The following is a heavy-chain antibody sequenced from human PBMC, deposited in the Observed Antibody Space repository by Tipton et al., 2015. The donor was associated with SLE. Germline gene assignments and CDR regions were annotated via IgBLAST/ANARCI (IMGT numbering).Heavy chain of an antibody. J-gene: IGHJ4*02. Sequence: TLSLTCTVSGVSISPNYWSWIRQPPGKGLEWIGYIYYSGSTNYNSSLKSRATISLDTSKKQFSLRLTSVTAADTAVYYCARSEGPSYIWGSHPEKGWGQGTLVTVSS. CDR1: GVSISPNY. V-gene: IGHV4-59*08. CDR3: ARSEGPSYIWGSHPEKG. CDR2: IYYSGST. D-gene: IGHD3-16*02.